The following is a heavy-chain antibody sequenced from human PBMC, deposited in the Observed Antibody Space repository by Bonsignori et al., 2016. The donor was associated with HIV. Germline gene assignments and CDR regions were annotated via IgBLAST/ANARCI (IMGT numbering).Heavy chain of an antibody. V-gene: IGHV3-23*01. CDR3: AKRGGSPGGVFDY. J-gene: IGHJ4*02. D-gene: IGHD1-26*01. CDR2: ISGSGDTT. Sequence: WIRQPPGKGLEWVSTISGSGDTTAYADSVKGRFTISRDNSKNTLHLQMNSLRAEDTALYYCAKRGGSPGGVFDYWGQGTPVTVSS.